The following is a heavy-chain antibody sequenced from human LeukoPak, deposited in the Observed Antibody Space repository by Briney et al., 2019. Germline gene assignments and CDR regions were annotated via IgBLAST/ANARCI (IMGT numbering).Heavy chain of an antibody. Sequence: RASVKVSCKASGYTFTGYYMHWVRQAPGQGLEWMGWINPNSGGTNYAQKFQGRVTMTRDTSISTAYMELSRLRSDDTAVYYCAREQYSSSSPSPAWFDPWGQGTLVTVSS. D-gene: IGHD6-6*01. CDR3: AREQYSSSSPSPAWFDP. CDR1: GYTFTGYY. CDR2: INPNSGGT. J-gene: IGHJ5*02. V-gene: IGHV1-2*02.